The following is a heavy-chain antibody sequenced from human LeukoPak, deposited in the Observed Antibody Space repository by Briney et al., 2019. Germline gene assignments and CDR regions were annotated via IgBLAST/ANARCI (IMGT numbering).Heavy chain of an antibody. J-gene: IGHJ5*02. V-gene: IGHV5-10-1*01. Sequence: GGSLKISFKGSGYVFTSYWISWVRQRPGKGEGWMGRIDPSDSYTNYSPSFQGHVTISADKSISTAYLQWSSLKASDTAMYYCASLIAAAGNWFDPWGQGTLVTVSS. CDR2: IDPSDSYT. D-gene: IGHD6-13*01. CDR3: ASLIAAAGNWFDP. CDR1: GYVFTSYW.